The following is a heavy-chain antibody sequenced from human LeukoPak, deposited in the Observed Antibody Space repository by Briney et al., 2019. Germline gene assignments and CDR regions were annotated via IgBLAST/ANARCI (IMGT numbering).Heavy chain of an antibody. CDR3: VPGFLGTAMVTTLRDY. CDR2: INPNSGGT. J-gene: IGHJ4*02. V-gene: IGHV1-2*02. D-gene: IGHD5-18*01. CDR1: GYTFTAYY. Sequence: ASVKVSCKASGYTFTAYYIHWVRQAPGQGLEWMGWINPNSGGTNFAQKFQGRVTMTGDTSISTAYMEMSRVTSDDTAVYYCVPGFLGTAMVTTLRDYWGQGILVTVST.